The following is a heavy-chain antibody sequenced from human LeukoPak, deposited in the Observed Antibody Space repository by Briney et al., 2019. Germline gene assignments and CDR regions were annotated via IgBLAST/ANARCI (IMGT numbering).Heavy chain of an antibody. CDR2: ISYDGSNK. D-gene: IGHD2-21*02. CDR3: AKDRVVVTAIPRYYFDY. CDR1: GFTFSSYG. V-gene: IGHV3-30*18. J-gene: IGHJ4*02. Sequence: GGSLRLSCAASGFTFSSYGMHWVRQAPGKGLEWVAVISYDGSNKYYADSVKGRFTISRDNSKNTLYLQMNSLRAEDTAVYYCAKDRVVVTAIPRYYFDYWGQGTLVTVSS.